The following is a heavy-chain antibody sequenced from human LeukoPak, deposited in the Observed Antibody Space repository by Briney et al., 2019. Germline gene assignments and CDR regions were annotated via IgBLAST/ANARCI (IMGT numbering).Heavy chain of an antibody. CDR3: AARAYCGGDCPRHFDY. CDR1: GFTFTSSA. Sequence: ASVKVSCKASGFTFTSSAVQWVRQARGQRLEWIGWIVVGSGNTNYAQKFPERVTITRDMSTSTAYMELSSLRSEDTAVYYCAARAYCGGDCPRHFDYWGQGTLVTVSS. D-gene: IGHD2-21*02. J-gene: IGHJ4*02. V-gene: IGHV1-58*01. CDR2: IVVGSGNT.